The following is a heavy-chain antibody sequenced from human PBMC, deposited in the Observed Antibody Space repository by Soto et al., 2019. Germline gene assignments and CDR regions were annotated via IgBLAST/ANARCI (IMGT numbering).Heavy chain of an antibody. V-gene: IGHV1-2*04. CDR3: ARSPSSSSLDI. CDR1: GYTFTGYY. CDR2: INPNSGGT. J-gene: IGHJ3*02. Sequence: ASVKVSSKASGYTFTGYYMHWVRQAPGQGLEWMGWINPNSGGTNYAQKFQGCVTMTRDTSISTAYMELSSLRSEDTAVYYCARSPSSSSLDIWGQGTMVTVSS. D-gene: IGHD6-6*01.